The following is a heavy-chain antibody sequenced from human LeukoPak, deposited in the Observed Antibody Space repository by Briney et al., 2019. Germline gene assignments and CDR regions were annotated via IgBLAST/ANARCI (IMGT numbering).Heavy chain of an antibody. Sequence: GESLKISCKGSGYSFTSYWIGWVRQAPGQGLEWMGWISAYNGNTNYAQKLQGRVTMTTDTSTSTAYMELRSLRSDDTAVYYCARPNGDYVGDYFDYWGQGTLVTVSS. CDR1: GYSFTSYW. V-gene: IGHV1-18*04. CDR2: ISAYNGNT. CDR3: ARPNGDYVGDYFDY. J-gene: IGHJ4*02. D-gene: IGHD4-17*01.